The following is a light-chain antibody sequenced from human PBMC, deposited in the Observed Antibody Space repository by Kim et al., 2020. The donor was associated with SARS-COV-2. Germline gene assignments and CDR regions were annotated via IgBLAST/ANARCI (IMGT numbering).Light chain of an antibody. V-gene: IGLV1-40*01. Sequence: QGVTISCPGSSSNIGAGYDVHWYQQLPGTAPKLLIYGNSNRPSGVPDRFSGSKSGTSASLAITGLQAEDEADYYCQSYDSSLSGSVFGGGTQLTVL. J-gene: IGLJ3*02. CDR3: QSYDSSLSGSV. CDR1: SSNIGAGYD. CDR2: GNS.